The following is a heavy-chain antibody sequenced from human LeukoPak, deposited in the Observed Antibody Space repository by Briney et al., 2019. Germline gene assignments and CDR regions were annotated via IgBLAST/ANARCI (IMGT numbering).Heavy chain of an antibody. CDR2: TNPNSGGT. V-gene: IGHV1-2*06. D-gene: IGHD3-3*01. J-gene: IGHJ5*02. CDR1: GYTFTGYY. Sequence: GASVKVSCKASGYTFTGYYMHWVRQAPGQGLEWMGRTNPNSGGTNYAQKFQGRVTMTRDTSISTAYMELSRLRSDDTAVYYCARARNYDFWSGYYTRYWFGPWGQGTLVTVSS. CDR3: ARARNYDFWSGYYTRYWFGP.